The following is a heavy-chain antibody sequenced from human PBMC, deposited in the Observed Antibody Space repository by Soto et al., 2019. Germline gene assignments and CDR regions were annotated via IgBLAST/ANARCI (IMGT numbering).Heavy chain of an antibody. V-gene: IGHV2-5*02. CDR1: GFSLSTSGVG. CDR3: AHTLPPWGGMDV. CDR2: IYWDDDK. Sequence: QITLKESGPTLVKPTQTLTLTCTFSGFSLSTSGVGVGWIRQPPGKALEWLALIYWDDDKRYSPSLKRRLTILKXXTKNQVVLTMTNMDPVDTATYYCAHTLPPWGGMDVWGQGTTVTVSS. D-gene: IGHD7-27*01. J-gene: IGHJ6*02.